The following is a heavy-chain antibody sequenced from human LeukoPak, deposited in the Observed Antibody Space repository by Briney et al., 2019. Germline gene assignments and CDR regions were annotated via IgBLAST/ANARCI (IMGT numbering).Heavy chain of an antibody. CDR1: GFTFSSYS. CDR3: ARGLGLRYCSSTSCFGVPDAFDI. V-gene: IGHV3-21*01. J-gene: IGHJ3*02. CDR2: ISSSSSYI. Sequence: SGGSLRLSCAASGFTFSSYSMNWVRQAPGKGLEWVSSISSSSSYIYYADSVKGRFTISRDNAKNSLYLQMNSLRAEDTAVYYCARGLGLRYCSSTSCFGVPDAFDIWGQGTMVTVSS. D-gene: IGHD2-2*01.